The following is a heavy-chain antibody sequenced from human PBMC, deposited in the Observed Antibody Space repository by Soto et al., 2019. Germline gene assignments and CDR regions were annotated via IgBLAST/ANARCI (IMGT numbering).Heavy chain of an antibody. V-gene: IGHV4-39*01. Sequence: QLRLQESGPGLVKSSETLSLTCTISGGSVRSSSYYWGWIRQPPGKGLEWFASIYYSGRTHNNPALKSRVTMSIDTYTNQFSLKMNSVTAADTAVYYCARHEGGAAADRPLDYWGQGTLVTVSS. CDR1: GGSVRSSSYY. CDR3: ARHEGGAAADRPLDY. D-gene: IGHD6-13*01. CDR2: IYYSGRT. J-gene: IGHJ4*02.